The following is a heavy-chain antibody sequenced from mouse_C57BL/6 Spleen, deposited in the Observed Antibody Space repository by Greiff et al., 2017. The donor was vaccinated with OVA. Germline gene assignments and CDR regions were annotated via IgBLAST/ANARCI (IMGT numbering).Heavy chain of an antibody. V-gene: IGHV1-61*01. J-gene: IGHJ4*01. Sequence: QVQLKQPGAELVRPGSSVKLSCKASGYTFTSYWMDWVKQRPGQGLEWIGNIYPSDSETHYNQKFKDKATLTVDKSSSTAYMQLSSLTSEDSAVYYCARTYYKEGAMDYWGQGTSVTVSS. CDR1: GYTFTSYW. CDR3: ARTYYKEGAMDY. CDR2: IYPSDSET. D-gene: IGHD2-12*01.